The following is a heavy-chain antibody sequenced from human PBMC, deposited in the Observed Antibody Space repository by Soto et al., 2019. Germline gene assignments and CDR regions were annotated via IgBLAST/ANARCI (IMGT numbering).Heavy chain of an antibody. Sequence: ASVKVSCKASGYTFTGYYMHWVRQAPGQGLEWMGWINPNSGGTNYAQKFQGWVTMTRDTSISTAYMELSRLRSDDTAVYYCARDEGYYYDSSGPYYYGMDVWGQGTKVTVSS. CDR3: ARDEGYYYDSSGPYYYGMDV. CDR1: GYTFTGYY. J-gene: IGHJ6*02. V-gene: IGHV1-2*04. D-gene: IGHD3-22*01. CDR2: INPNSGGT.